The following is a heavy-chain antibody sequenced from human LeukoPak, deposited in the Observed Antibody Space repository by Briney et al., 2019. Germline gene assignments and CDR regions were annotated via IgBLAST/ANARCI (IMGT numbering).Heavy chain of an antibody. CDR2: MNPNSGNT. J-gene: IGHJ6*04. CDR3: ARDRSYYDFWSGLDV. CDR1: GYTFTSYD. Sequence: ASVKVSCKASGYTFTSYDINWVRHATGQGLEWMGWMNPNSGNTGYAQKFQGRVTITRNTSISTAYMELSSLRSEDTAVYYCARDRSYYDFWSGLDVWGKGTTVTVSS. D-gene: IGHD3-3*01. V-gene: IGHV1-8*03.